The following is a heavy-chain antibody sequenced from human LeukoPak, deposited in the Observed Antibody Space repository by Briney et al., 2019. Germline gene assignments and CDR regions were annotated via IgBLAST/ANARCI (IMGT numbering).Heavy chain of an antibody. CDR3: ARTAGKGYYDSSGYYYGAFDY. CDR2: IYYSGST. D-gene: IGHD3-22*01. Sequence: SETLSLTCTVSGGSISSGDYYWSWIRRPPGKGLEWIGYIYYSGSTYYNPSLKSRVTISVDTSKNQFSLKLSSVTAADTAVYYCARTAGKGYYDSSGYYYGAFDYWGQGTLVTVSS. CDR1: GGSISSGDYY. J-gene: IGHJ4*02. V-gene: IGHV4-30-4*01.